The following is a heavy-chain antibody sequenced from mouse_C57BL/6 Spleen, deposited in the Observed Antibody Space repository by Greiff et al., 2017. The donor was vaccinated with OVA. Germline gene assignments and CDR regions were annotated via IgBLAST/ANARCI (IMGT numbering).Heavy chain of an antibody. J-gene: IGHJ2*01. CDR2: IDPETGGT. CDR3: TRSFHYSYYFED. D-gene: IGHD1-1*01. V-gene: IGHV1-15*01. CDR1: GYTFTDYE. Sequence: VQLQQSGAELVRPGASVTLSCKASGYTFTDYEMHWVKQTPVHGLEWIGAIDPETGGTTYNQKFKGKATLTADKSSSTAYMELRSLTSEDSAVYYCTRSFHYSYYFEDWGKGTTLTVSS.